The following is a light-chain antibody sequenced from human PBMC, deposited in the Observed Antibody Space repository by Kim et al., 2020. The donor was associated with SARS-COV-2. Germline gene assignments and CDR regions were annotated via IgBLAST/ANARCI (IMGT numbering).Light chain of an antibody. CDR2: QDT. CDR1: KLGDKY. J-gene: IGLJ1*01. Sequence: SPGQTATITCSGDKLGDKYTSGYQQKPGQSPILVIYQDTKRPSGIPARFSGSNSGNTATLTISGTQAMDEADYYCQAWDSSTRYVFGAGTKVTVL. V-gene: IGLV3-1*01. CDR3: QAWDSSTRYV.